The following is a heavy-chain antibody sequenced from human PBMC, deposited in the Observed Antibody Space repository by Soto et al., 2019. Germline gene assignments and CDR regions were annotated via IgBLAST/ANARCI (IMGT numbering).Heavy chain of an antibody. J-gene: IGHJ5*02. V-gene: IGHV4-34*01. CDR3: ARGEERIAVAGTGSWFDP. CDR1: GGSFSGYY. D-gene: IGHD6-19*01. Sequence: PSETLSLTCAVYGGSFSGYYWSWIRQPPGKGLEWIGEINHSGSTNYNPSLKSRVTISVDTSKNQFSLKLSSVTAADTAVYYCARGEERIAVAGTGSWFDPWGQGTLVTVSS. CDR2: INHSGST.